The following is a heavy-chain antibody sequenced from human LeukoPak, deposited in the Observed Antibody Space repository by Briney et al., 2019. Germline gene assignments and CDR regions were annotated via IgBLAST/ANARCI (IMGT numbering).Heavy chain of an antibody. J-gene: IGHJ4*02. CDR3: ARDLTGTGDY. V-gene: IGHV3-74*01. D-gene: IGHD1-1*01. Sequence: GGSLRLSCSASGFIFSSYWIHWVRQAPGKGLVWVSRINPDGSSTTYADSVRGRFTISRDNPKNTLYLQMNSLRAEDTAVYHCARDLTGTGDYWGQGTLVTVSS. CDR1: GFIFSSYW. CDR2: INPDGSST.